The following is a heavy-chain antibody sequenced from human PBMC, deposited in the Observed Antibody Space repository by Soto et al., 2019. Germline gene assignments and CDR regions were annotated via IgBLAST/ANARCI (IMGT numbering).Heavy chain of an antibody. D-gene: IGHD3-3*01. Sequence: EVQLVESGGGLVQPGGSLRLSCADSEFTFSGYSMNWVRHAPGKGLEWVSYISSSSSTIYYADSVKGRFTISRDNAKNSLYLQMNSLRAEDTAVYYCARPAGELRFLDCQTKNSFDPWGQGTLVTVSS. CDR3: ARPAGELRFLDCQTKNSFDP. CDR2: ISSSSSTI. V-gene: IGHV3-48*01. CDR1: EFTFSGYS. J-gene: IGHJ5*02.